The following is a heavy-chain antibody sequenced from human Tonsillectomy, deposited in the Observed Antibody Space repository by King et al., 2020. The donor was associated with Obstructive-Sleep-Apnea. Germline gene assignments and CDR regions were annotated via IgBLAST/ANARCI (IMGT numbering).Heavy chain of an antibody. CDR1: GGSFSGYY. CDR3: ARGGWGSSWPFDY. Sequence: VQLQQWGAGLLKPSETLSLTCAVYGGSFSGYYWSWIRQPPGKGLEWIGEINHSGSTNYIPSLKSRVTISLDTSKNQFSLELSSVTAADTAVYYCARGGWGSSWPFDYWGQGTLVTVSS. D-gene: IGHD6-13*01. J-gene: IGHJ4*02. V-gene: IGHV4-34*01. CDR2: INHSGST.